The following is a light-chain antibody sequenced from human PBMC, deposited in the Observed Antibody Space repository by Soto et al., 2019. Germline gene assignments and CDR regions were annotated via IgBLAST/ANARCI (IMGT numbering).Light chain of an antibody. Sequence: QSALTQPRSVSGSPGQSVTISCTGTSSDVGGYNYVSWYQQHPGKAPKLMIYDVSKRPSGVPDRFSGSKSGNTASLTISGIQAEDEADYYCCSYAGSSYVFGTGTKV. CDR3: CSYAGSSYV. V-gene: IGLV2-11*01. CDR1: SSDVGGYNY. CDR2: DVS. J-gene: IGLJ1*01.